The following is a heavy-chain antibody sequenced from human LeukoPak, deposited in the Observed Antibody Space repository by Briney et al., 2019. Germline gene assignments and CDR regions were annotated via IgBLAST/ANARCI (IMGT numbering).Heavy chain of an antibody. CDR2: ITGSGGST. CDR1: GFTFSSYA. V-gene: IGHV3-23*01. Sequence: PGGSLILSCAASGFTFSSYAMSWVRQAPGKGLEWVSGITGSGGSTYYADSVKGRFTISRDNSKNTLYLQMNSLRAEDTAVYYCAKDVGIGSQHWGQGTLVTVSP. D-gene: IGHD2-15*01. J-gene: IGHJ1*01. CDR3: AKDVGIGSQH.